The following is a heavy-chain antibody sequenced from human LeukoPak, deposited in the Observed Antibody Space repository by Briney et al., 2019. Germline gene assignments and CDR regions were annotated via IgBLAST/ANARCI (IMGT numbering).Heavy chain of an antibody. CDR1: GFTFSSYE. CDR3: ARVADSSSWYDY. J-gene: IGHJ4*02. CDR2: ISSSGSTI. D-gene: IGHD6-13*01. Sequence: GGSLRLSCADSGFTFSSYEMNWVRQAPGKGLEWVSYISSSGSTIYYADSVKGRFTISRANAKNSLYLQMNSLRAEDTAVYYCARVADSSSWYDYWGQGTLVTVSS. V-gene: IGHV3-48*03.